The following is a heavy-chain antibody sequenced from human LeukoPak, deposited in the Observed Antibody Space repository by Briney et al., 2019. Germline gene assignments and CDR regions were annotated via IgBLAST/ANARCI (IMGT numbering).Heavy chain of an antibody. V-gene: IGHV1-2*07. CDR2: INPNSRGT. D-gene: IGHD1-26*01. CDR3: SRDRVGAGDYFDY. CDR1: GYTLTGYY. J-gene: IGHJ4*02. Sequence: ASVKFSCKASGYTLTGYYMHWVRQAPGQGREWMGWINPNSRGTNYAHKFQGIVTMTRDTSIRTPYIELSTLTSYATAVYYRSRDRVGAGDYFDYWGQGTLVTVSS.